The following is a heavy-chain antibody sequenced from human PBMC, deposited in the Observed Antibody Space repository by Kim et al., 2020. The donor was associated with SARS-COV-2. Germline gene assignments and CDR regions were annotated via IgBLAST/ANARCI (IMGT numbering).Heavy chain of an antibody. V-gene: IGHV1-46*01. D-gene: IGHD3-22*01. CDR3: ARDRVRGANYYDSSGYSNPGPRYFDL. CDR1: GYTFTSYY. CDR2: INPSGGST. J-gene: IGHJ2*01. Sequence: ASVKVSCKASGYTFTSYYMHWVRQAPGQGLEWMGIINPSGGSTSYAQKFQGRVTMTRDTSTSTVYMELSSLRSEDTAVYYCARDRVRGANYYDSSGYSNPGPRYFDLWGRGTLVTVSS.